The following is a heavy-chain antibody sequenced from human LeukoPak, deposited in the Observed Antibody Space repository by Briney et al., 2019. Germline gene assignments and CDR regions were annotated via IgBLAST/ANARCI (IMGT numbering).Heavy chain of an antibody. CDR1: GFTFSDYY. V-gene: IGHV3-11*01. J-gene: IGHJ6*02. Sequence: GGSLRLSCAASGFTFSDYYMSWLRQAPGKGREWVSYISSSGSTIYYADSVKGRFTISRDNAKNSLYLQMNSLRAEDTAVYYCARALDYYGMDVWGQGTTVTVSS. CDR2: ISSSGSTI. CDR3: ARALDYYGMDV.